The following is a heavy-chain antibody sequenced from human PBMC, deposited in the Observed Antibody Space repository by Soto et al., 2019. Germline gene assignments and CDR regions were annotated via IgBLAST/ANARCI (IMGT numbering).Heavy chain of an antibody. D-gene: IGHD3-3*01. Sequence: GASVKVSCKASGGTFSSYAISWVRQAPGQGLEWMGGIIPIFGTANYAQKFQGRVTITAVKSTCTAYMELSSLRSEDTAVYYCASAFLSGPNNWFDPWGQGTLVTVSS. V-gene: IGHV1-69*06. J-gene: IGHJ5*02. CDR1: GGTFSSYA. CDR3: ASAFLSGPNNWFDP. CDR2: IIPIFGTA.